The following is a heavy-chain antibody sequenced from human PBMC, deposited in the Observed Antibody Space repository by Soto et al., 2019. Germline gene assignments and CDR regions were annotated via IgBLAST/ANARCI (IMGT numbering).Heavy chain of an antibody. CDR3: ARVRNGDWYFDY. V-gene: IGHV3-74*01. D-gene: IGHD2-21*02. CDR1: GFTFSSYW. Sequence: EVQLVESGGGLVQPGGSLRLSCAASGFTFSSYWMHWVRQVPGKGLVWVSRIKIDGSITSYADSVRGRFTISRDTAKNTLYLQMNSLRAEDTAVYYRARVRNGDWYFDYWGQGTLVTVSS. J-gene: IGHJ4*02. CDR2: IKIDGSIT.